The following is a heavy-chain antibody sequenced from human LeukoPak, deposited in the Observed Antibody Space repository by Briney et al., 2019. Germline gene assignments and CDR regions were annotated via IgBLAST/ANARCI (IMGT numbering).Heavy chain of an antibody. V-gene: IGHV3-74*01. Sequence: GGSLRLSCAASGFIFSPYWVHWVRQAPGKGLVWVARINPDGSTTNYADSVKGRFTISRDNAKNTLYLQMNSLRAEDTAIYYCARDCTGYYDQWGQGTLVTVSS. J-gene: IGHJ4*02. D-gene: IGHD3/OR15-3a*01. CDR1: GFIFSPYW. CDR2: INPDGSTT. CDR3: ARDCTGYYDQ.